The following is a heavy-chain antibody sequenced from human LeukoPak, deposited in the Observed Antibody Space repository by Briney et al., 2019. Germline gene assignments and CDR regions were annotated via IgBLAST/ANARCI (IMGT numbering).Heavy chain of an antibody. CDR2: ISAYNGNT. D-gene: IGHD2-21*01. J-gene: IGHJ5*02. Sequence: ASVKVSCKASGYTFISYNFHWVRQAPGQGLEWMGWISAYNGNTNYAQNLQGRVTMTTDTSTSTAYMELRSLRSDDTAVYYCARGSVSYSSLSPWGQGTLVTVSS. V-gene: IGHV1-18*01. CDR3: ARGSVSYSSLSP. CDR1: GYTFISYN.